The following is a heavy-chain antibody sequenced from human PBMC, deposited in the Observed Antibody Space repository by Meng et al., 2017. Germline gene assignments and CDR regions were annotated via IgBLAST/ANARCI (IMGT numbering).Heavy chain of an antibody. V-gene: IGHV3-33*01. Sequence: GESLKISCAASGFTFSSYGMHWVRQAPGKGLEWVAVIWYDGSNKYYADSVKGRFTISRDNSKNTLYLQMNSLRAEDTAVYYCAREPAYDYDYVWESYRSPPDVWGQGTTVTVSS. CDR1: GFTFSSYG. CDR2: IWYDGSNK. D-gene: IGHD3-16*02. CDR3: AREPAYDYDYVWESYRSPPDV. J-gene: IGHJ6*02.